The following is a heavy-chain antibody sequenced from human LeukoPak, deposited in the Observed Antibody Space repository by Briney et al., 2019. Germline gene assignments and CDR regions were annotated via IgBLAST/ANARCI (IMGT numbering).Heavy chain of an antibody. J-gene: IGHJ6*02. V-gene: IGHV4-39*01. D-gene: IGHD3-22*01. CDR1: GGSISSSSYY. CDR2: IYYSGST. CDR3: ARHLYYYDSSGYYYDYYYYGMDV. Sequence: SETLSLTCTVSGGSISSSSYYWGWIRQPPGKELEWIGSIYYSGSTYYNPSLKSRVTISVDTSKNQFSLKLSSVTAADTAVYYCARHLYYYDSSGYYYDYYYYGMDVWGQGTTVTVSS.